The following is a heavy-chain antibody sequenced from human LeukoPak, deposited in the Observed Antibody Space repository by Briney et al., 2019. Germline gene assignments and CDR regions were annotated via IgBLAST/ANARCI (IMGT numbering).Heavy chain of an antibody. Sequence: SETLSLTCTVSGGSISSYYWSWIRQPPGKGLEWIGYIYYSGRTYYNPSLKSRVTISGDTSKNQFSLKLTSVTAADTAAYYCARSKDNWFDPWGQGTLVTVSS. CDR3: ARSKDNWFDP. CDR1: GGSISSYY. CDR2: IYYSGRT. V-gene: IGHV4-59*12. J-gene: IGHJ5*02.